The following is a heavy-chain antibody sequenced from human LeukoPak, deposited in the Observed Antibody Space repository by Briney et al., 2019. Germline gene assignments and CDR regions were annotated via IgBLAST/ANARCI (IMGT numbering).Heavy chain of an antibody. CDR1: GGTFSSYA. V-gene: IGHV1-69*13. CDR3: ARDLSGSYADY. CDR2: IIPIFGTA. D-gene: IGHD1-26*01. J-gene: IGHJ4*02. Sequence: ASVTVSCTASGGTFSSYAISWVRQAPGQGLEWMGGIIPIFGTANYAQKFQGRVTITADESTSTAYMELSSLRSEDTAVYYWARDLSGSYADYWGQGTLVTVSS.